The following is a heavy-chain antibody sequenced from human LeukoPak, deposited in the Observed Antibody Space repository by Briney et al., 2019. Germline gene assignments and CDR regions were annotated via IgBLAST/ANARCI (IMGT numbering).Heavy chain of an antibody. CDR3: ARPIRN. V-gene: IGHV4-39*07. J-gene: IGHJ4*02. Sequence: SETLSLTCTVSGDSITSSSYYWGWIRQPPGKGLEWIGTMYYTGTIYYNPSLKSRVTISVDTSKNQFSLSLSSVTAADTAVYYCARPIRNWGQGTLVTVSS. CDR2: MYYTGTI. CDR1: GDSITSSSYY.